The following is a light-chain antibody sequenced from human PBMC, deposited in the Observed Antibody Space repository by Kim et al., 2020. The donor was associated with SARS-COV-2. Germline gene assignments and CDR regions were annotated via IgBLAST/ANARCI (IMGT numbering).Light chain of an antibody. CDR2: DVN. Sequence: QSALTQPRSVSGSPGQSVTISCTGASSDVGNYNYVSWYQQHPGKAPKLMIYDVNQRPSGVPDRFSGSKSGNTASLTISGLQTEDEADYYCFSYAGRSGVFGGGTKVTVL. V-gene: IGLV2-11*01. CDR3: FSYAGRSGV. CDR1: SSDVGNYNY. J-gene: IGLJ3*02.